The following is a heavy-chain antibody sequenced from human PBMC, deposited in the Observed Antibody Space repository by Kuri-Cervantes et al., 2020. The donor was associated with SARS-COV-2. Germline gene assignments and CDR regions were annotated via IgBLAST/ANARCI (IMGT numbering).Heavy chain of an antibody. V-gene: IGHV4-61*09. CDR2: IYTSGST. CDR3: ARDVWSKVYCSSTSCYKDPPTHYYYYYYMDV. J-gene: IGHJ6*03. Sequence: SETLSLTCTVSGGSISSGSYYWSWIRQPAGKGLEWIGYIYTSGSTNYNPSLKSRVTMSVDTSKNQFSLKLSSVTAADTAVYYCARDVWSKVYCSSTSCYKDPPTHYYYYYYMDVWGKGTTVTVSS. CDR1: GGSISSGSYY. D-gene: IGHD2-2*02.